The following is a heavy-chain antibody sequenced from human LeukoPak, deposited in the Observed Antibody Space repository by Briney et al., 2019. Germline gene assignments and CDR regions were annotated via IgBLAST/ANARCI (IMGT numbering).Heavy chain of an antibody. J-gene: IGHJ3*02. V-gene: IGHV4-34*01. Sequence: SETLSLTCAVYGGSFSGYYWSWIRQPPGKGLEWIGEINHSGSTNYNPSLKSRVTISVDTSKNQFSLKLSSVTAADTAVYYCARGPVVPAAMSLFDIWDQGTMVTVSS. CDR1: GGSFSGYY. CDR2: INHSGST. D-gene: IGHD2-2*01. CDR3: ARGPVVPAAMSLFDI.